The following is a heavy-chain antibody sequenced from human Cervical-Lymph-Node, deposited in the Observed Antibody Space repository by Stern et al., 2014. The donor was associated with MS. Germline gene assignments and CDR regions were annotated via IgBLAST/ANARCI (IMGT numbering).Heavy chain of an antibody. D-gene: IGHD2-15*01. V-gene: IGHV1-2*06. Sequence: QVQLVQSGAEVKKPGASVKVSCKASGYTFTAYNMHWVRQAPGQGLEWMGRINPNSGVTNYAQKFQDRVTMTRDTSITTAYLELSRLISGDTAIYSGASRRGCSGSNCSSRSLDYWGQGALVTVSS. CDR3: ASRRGCSGSNCSSRSLDY. CDR2: INPNSGVT. J-gene: IGHJ4*02. CDR1: GYTFTAYN.